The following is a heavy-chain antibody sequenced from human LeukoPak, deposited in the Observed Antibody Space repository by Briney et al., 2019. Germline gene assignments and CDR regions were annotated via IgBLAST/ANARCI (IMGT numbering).Heavy chain of an antibody. V-gene: IGHV1-18*01. CDR3: ARGTVSGNDYYYMDV. Sequence: GASVNVSCKAFGYTFTSYGINWVRQAPGQGLEWMGWISGSSGNTRYAQKIQGRVTLTTDTSTRTAYMELRSLGSDDTAVYYCARGTVSGNDYYYMDVWGKGTTVTVSS. J-gene: IGHJ6*03. CDR1: GYTFTSYG. D-gene: IGHD4-11*01. CDR2: ISGSSGNT.